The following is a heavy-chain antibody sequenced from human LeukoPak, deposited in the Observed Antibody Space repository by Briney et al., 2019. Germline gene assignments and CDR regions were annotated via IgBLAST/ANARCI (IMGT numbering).Heavy chain of an antibody. CDR3: ARVGYSSSWYKADAFDI. D-gene: IGHD6-13*01. CDR1: GFTFSGYE. Sequence: GGSLRLSCAASGFTFSGYEMNWVRQAPGKGLEWVSYISSSDSTIYYADSVKGRFTISRDNAKNSLYLQMNSLRAEDTAVYYCARVGYSSSWYKADAFDIWGQGTMVTVSS. V-gene: IGHV3-48*03. J-gene: IGHJ3*02. CDR2: ISSSDSTI.